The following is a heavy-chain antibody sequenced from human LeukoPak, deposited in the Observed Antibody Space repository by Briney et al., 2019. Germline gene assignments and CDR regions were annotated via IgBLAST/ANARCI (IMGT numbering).Heavy chain of an antibody. Sequence: PSETLSLTCTVSGGSISSGSYYWTWIRQHPGKGLEWIGYSYYSGSTYYNPSLKSRVTISVDTSKNQFSLKLSSVTAADTAVYYCAREILVRGVIARYYFDYWGPGTLVTVSS. D-gene: IGHD3-10*01. V-gene: IGHV4-31*03. CDR1: GGSISSGSYY. J-gene: IGHJ4*02. CDR3: AREILVRGVIARYYFDY. CDR2: SYYSGST.